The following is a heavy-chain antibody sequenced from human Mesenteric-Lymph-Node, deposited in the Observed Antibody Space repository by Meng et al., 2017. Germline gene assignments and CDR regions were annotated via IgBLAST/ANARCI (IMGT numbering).Heavy chain of an antibody. Sequence: ASVKVSCKASGYTFTGYYMHWVRQAPGQGLEWMGWMNPNSGNTGYAQKFQGRVTMTRNTSISTAYMELSSLRSEDTAVYYCARGLYYYYGMDVWGQGTTVTVSS. CDR3: ARGLYYYYGMDV. J-gene: IGHJ6*02. V-gene: IGHV1-8*02. CDR1: GYTFTGYY. CDR2: MNPNSGNT.